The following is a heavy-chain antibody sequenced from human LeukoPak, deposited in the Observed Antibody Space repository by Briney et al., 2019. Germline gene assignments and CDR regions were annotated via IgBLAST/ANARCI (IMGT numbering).Heavy chain of an antibody. CDR3: AKLGIGSTTRAWFDP. Sequence: ASVKVSCKASVSTFTAYYIHWVRQAPGQGLEWMGRINPNSGDTNYAQKFHASVTLTTDTSINTAYLELSRLRSDDTAVYYCAKLGIGSTTRAWFDPWGQGTLVTVSS. CDR2: INPNSGDT. V-gene: IGHV1-2*06. CDR1: VSTFTAYY. J-gene: IGHJ5*02. D-gene: IGHD1-26*01.